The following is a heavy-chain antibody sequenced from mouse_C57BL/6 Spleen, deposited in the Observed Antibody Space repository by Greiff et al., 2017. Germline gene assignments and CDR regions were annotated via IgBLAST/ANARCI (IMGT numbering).Heavy chain of an antibody. J-gene: IGHJ3*01. CDR2: IDPETGGT. Sequence: QVQLQQSGAELVRPGASVTLSCKASGYTFTDYEMHWVKQTPVHGLEWIGAIDPETGGTAYNQKFKSKAILTADKSSSTAYMELRSLTSEDSAVYYCTRDGVSYRAWCAYWGKGTLVTASA. D-gene: IGHD1-1*02. CDR3: TRDGVSYRAWCAY. CDR1: GYTFTDYE. V-gene: IGHV1-15*01.